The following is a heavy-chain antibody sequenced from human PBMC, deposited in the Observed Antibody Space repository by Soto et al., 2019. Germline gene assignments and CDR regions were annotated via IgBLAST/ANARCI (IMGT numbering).Heavy chain of an antibody. V-gene: IGHV1-69*01. CDR3: AGHFFYCYSNGYDFFYY. J-gene: IGHJ4*02. CDR2: IIPIFGTA. D-gene: IGHD6-25*01. Sequence: QAPGREKKWMGGIIPIFGTANYAQKFQGRVTITADESTSTAYMELSSLRSEDTAVYYCAGHFFYCYSNGYDFFYYRGQGTLVAGSS.